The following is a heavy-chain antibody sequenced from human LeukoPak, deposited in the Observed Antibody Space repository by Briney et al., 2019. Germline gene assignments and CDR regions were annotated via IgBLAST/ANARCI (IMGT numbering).Heavy chain of an antibody. Sequence: ASVKVSCKASGYTFSAYGISWVRQAPGQGLEWMGYISVYSGNTNHAQKLQGRVTMTTDTSTSTAYMELRSPRSDDTAVYYCARDSHIAEVAYYFDYWGQGTLVSVSS. CDR2: ISVYSGNT. CDR1: GYTFSAYG. V-gene: IGHV1-18*01. D-gene: IGHD2-21*01. CDR3: ARDSHIAEVAYYFDY. J-gene: IGHJ4*02.